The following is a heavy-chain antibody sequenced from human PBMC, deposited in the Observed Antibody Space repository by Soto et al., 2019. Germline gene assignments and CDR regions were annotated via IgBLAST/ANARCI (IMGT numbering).Heavy chain of an antibody. Sequence: GGSLRLSCAASGFTFSSYAMHWVRQAPGKGLEWVAVISYDGSNKYYADSVKGRFTISRDNSKNTLYLQMNSLRAEDTAVYYCARDLVVPAAGKTIYYYYGMDVWGQGTTVTVSS. D-gene: IGHD2-2*01. J-gene: IGHJ6*02. V-gene: IGHV3-30-3*01. CDR1: GFTFSSYA. CDR2: ISYDGSNK. CDR3: ARDLVVPAAGKTIYYYYGMDV.